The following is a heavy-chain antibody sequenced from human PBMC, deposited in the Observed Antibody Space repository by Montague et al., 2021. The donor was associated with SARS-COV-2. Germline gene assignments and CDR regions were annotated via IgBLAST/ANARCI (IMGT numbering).Heavy chain of an antibody. CDR2: IYSGGST. CDR3: ARDSYGMDV. V-gene: IGHV3-66*02. Sequence: PLRLSCAASGLTVSSNYMSWVRQAPGKGLEWVAVIYSGGSTYYADSVKGRFTISRDNSKNTLYLQMNSLRDEDTDVYYCARDSYGMDVWGQGTTVTVSS. J-gene: IGHJ6*02. CDR1: GLTVSSNY.